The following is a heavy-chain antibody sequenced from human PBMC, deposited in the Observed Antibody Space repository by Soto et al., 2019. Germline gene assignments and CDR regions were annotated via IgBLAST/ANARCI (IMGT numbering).Heavy chain of an antibody. V-gene: IGHV3-11*01. CDR2: ISSSGSTI. CDR1: GFTFSDYY. D-gene: IGHD3-9*01. J-gene: IGHJ6*03. Sequence: GGSLRLSCAASGFTFSDYYMSWIRQAPGKGLEWVSYISSSGSTIYYADSVKGRFTISRDNAKNSLYLQMNSLRAEDTAVYYCARRYYDILTGYVHYYYYYMDVWGKGTTVTVSS. CDR3: ARRYYDILTGYVHYYYYYMDV.